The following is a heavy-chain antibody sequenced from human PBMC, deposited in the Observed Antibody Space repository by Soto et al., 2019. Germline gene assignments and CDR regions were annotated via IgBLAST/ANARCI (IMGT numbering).Heavy chain of an antibody. CDR3: ATVVAYCGGDCYPYFDY. Sequence: GASVKLSCKDSGYTQTELSMHWVRQAPGKGLEWMGGFDPEDGETIYAQKFQGRVTMTEDTSTDTAYMELSSLRSEDTAVYYCATVVAYCGGDCYPYFDYWGQGTLVTVSS. CDR1: GYTQTELS. CDR2: FDPEDGET. D-gene: IGHD2-21*02. V-gene: IGHV1-24*01. J-gene: IGHJ4*02.